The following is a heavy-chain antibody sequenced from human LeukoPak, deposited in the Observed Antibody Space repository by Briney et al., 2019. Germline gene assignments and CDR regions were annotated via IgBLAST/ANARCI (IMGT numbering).Heavy chain of an antibody. Sequence: GASVKVSCKASGYTFTGYYMHWVRQAAGQGLEWMGWINPNTGGTNYAQKFQGRVTMTRDTSISTAYMELSRLGSDDTAVYYCARPHCSSISCYNTFDIWGQGTMVTVSS. CDR2: INPNTGGT. V-gene: IGHV1-2*02. D-gene: IGHD2-2*02. J-gene: IGHJ3*02. CDR3: ARPHCSSISCYNTFDI. CDR1: GYTFTGYY.